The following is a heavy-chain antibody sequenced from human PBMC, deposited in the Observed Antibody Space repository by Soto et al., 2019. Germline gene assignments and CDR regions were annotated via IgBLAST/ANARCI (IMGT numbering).Heavy chain of an antibody. J-gene: IGHJ5*02. V-gene: IGHV4-30-2*01. CDR2: IYESGRT. D-gene: IGHD1-26*01. CDR1: GASISTGGYS. CDR3: ARGDRYSGSFSDYFDP. Sequence: SETLSLTCIVSGASISTGGYSWSWIRQPPGKGPEWIGYIYESGRTYYKPSLKSRVSISMDKSRNQFSVRLTSVTAADTAVYFCARGDRYSGSFSDYFDPWGQGTLVTVSS.